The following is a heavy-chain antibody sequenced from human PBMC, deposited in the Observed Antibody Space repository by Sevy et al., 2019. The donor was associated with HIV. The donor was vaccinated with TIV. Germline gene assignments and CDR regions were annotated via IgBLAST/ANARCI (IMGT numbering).Heavy chain of an antibody. CDR3: AKDRGSDYYYVSSGYLTTDAFDI. J-gene: IGHJ3*02. V-gene: IGHV3-9*01. Sequence: GGSLRLSCAASGFTLNNYAMHWVRQAPGKGLEWVSAISWNGGSIGYADSVKGRFTISRDKAKSSVYLQMTSLRAEDTALYYCAKDRGSDYYYVSSGYLTTDAFDIWGQGTMVTGSS. CDR2: ISWNGGSI. CDR1: GFTLNNYA. D-gene: IGHD3-22*01.